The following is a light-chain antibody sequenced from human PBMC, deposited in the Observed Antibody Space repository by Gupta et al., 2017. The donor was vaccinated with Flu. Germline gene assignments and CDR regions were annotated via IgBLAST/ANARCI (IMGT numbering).Light chain of an antibody. CDR1: SSDIGAYKF. V-gene: IGLV2-14*01. J-gene: IGLJ3*02. Sequence: QSALTQPASVSGSPGQSITISCTGTSSDIGAYKFVSWYQQHPGNAPKLMIFEVSSRPSGISNRFSGSTSGNSASLTISGLQAEDDAYYYCSSYSGSSTLFGGGTKLTVL. CDR2: EVS. CDR3: SSYSGSSTL.